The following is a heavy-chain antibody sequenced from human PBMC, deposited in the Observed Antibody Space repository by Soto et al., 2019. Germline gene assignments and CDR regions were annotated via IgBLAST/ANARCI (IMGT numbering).Heavy chain of an antibody. CDR1: GGSVSSGTYY. V-gene: IGHV4-61*01. D-gene: IGHD2-8*02. J-gene: IGHJ4*02. CDR2: IPYSGIT. Sequence: PSETLSLTCTVSGGSVSSGTYYWSWIRQPPGKGLEYIGYIPYSGITNYNPSLKSRLTISLDTSKNQFSLKLTSVTAADTAVYYCARDKITGLFDYWGQGTLVTVS. CDR3: ARDKITGLFDY.